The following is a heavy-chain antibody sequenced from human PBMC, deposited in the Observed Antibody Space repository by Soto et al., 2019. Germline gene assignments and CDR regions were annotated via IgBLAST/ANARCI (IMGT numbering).Heavy chain of an antibody. CDR2: INHSGST. CDR3: ARTLRYLDWLLYDAFDI. V-gene: IGHV4-34*01. D-gene: IGHD3-9*01. Sequence: QVQLQQWGAGLLKPSETLSLTCAVYGGSFSGYYWSWIRQPPGKGLEWIGEINHSGSTNYNPSLKSRVTIAVDTSKNQFSLKLSSVTAADTAVYYCARTLRYLDWLLYDAFDIGGQGTMVTVSS. J-gene: IGHJ3*02. CDR1: GGSFSGYY.